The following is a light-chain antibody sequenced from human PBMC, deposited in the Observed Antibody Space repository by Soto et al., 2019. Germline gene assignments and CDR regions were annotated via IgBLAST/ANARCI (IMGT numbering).Light chain of an antibody. CDR3: LHHNGYPLT. CDR1: QGIRTD. Sequence: DIPMTQSPASLSASVGDSVTITCRASQGIRTDLAWYQQKPGKAPKWLIYAASRLQSGVPSRFSGSGSGTDFTLTINSLQPEDFATYYCLHHNGYPLTFGGGTKVEIK. V-gene: IGKV1-17*01. CDR2: AAS. J-gene: IGKJ4*01.